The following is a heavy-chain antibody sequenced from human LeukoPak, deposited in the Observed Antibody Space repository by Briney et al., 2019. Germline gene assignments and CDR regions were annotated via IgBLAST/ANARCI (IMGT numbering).Heavy chain of an antibody. CDR1: GFTFSSYS. J-gene: IGHJ6*03. CDR3: ARLGATQYYYYYYMDV. Sequence: GGSLRLSCAASGFTFSSYSMNWVRQAPGKGLAWVSYISSSSSTIYYADSVKRRFTISRDNAKNSLYLQMNSLRAEDTAVYYCARLGATQYYYYYYMDVWGKGTTVTVSS. CDR2: ISSSSSTI. V-gene: IGHV3-48*01. D-gene: IGHD1-26*01.